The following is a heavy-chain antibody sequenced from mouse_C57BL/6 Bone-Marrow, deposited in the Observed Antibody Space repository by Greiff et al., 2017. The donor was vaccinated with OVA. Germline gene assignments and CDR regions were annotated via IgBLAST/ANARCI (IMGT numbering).Heavy chain of an antibody. D-gene: IGHD1-1*01. V-gene: IGHV14-1*01. J-gene: IGHJ2*01. CDR1: GFNIKDYY. Sequence: VQLQQSGAELVRPGASVKLSCTASGFNIKDYYMHWVKQRPEQGLEWIGRIEPEDGDTEYAPKFQGKATMTADTSSNKAYLQLSSLTSEDTAAYFCAPFITTVDYWGQGTTLTVSS. CDR3: APFITTVDY. CDR2: IEPEDGDT.